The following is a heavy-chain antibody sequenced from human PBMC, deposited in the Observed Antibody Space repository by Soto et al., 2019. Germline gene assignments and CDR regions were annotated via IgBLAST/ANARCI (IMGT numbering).Heavy chain of an antibody. CDR3: ARDRGHNSSSYCFDP. J-gene: IGHJ5*02. CDR2: IYHSGST. CDR1: GYSISSGYY. V-gene: IGHV4-38-2*02. D-gene: IGHD6-6*01. Sequence: PSETLSVTCAVSGYSISSGYYWGWIRQPPGKGLEWIGSIYHSGSTYYNPSLKSRGTISVDTSKNQFYLKLSCVTAADTAVDYCARDRGHNSSSYCFDPWGQGTPVTVSS.